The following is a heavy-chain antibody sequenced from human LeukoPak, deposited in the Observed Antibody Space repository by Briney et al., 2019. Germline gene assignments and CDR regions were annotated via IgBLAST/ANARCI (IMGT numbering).Heavy chain of an antibody. V-gene: IGHV4-30-2*01. J-gene: IGHJ3*02. Sequence: SQTLSLTCAVSGGSISSGGYSWSWIRQPPGKGLEWIGYTYHSGSTYYNPSLKSRVTISVDRSKNQFSLKLSSVTAADTAVYYCARVPYDSNAFDIWGQGTMVTVSS. CDR3: ARVPYDSNAFDI. D-gene: IGHD3-22*01. CDR2: TYHSGST. CDR1: GGSISSGGYS.